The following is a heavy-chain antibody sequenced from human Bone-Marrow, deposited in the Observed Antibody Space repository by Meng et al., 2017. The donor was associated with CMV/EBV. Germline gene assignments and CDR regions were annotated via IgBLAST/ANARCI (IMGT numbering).Heavy chain of an antibody. CDR3: ARGLITIFGVLLNYGMDG. V-gene: IGHV4-34*01. D-gene: IGHD3-3*01. Sequence: SETLSLTCAVYGGSFSGYYWSWIRQPPGKGLEWIGEINHSGSTNYNPSLKSRVTISVDTSKNQFSLKLSSVTAADTAVYYCARGLITIFGVLLNYGMDGWGQGTTVTVSS. J-gene: IGHJ6*02. CDR1: GGSFSGYY. CDR2: INHSGST.